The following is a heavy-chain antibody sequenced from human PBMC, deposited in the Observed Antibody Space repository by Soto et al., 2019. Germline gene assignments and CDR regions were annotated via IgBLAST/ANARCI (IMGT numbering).Heavy chain of an antibody. CDR3: ARDYYRFNSGYGFSMDV. J-gene: IGHJ6*01. Sequence: QVQLVESGGGVVQPGRSLRLSCAASGFTFSSYAMQWVRQAPGKGLEWVAVISYDGSNKYYADSVKGRFTISRDNSKNTLYLQMNSLRAEDTAVYYCARDYYRFNSGYGFSMDVW. CDR2: ISYDGSNK. D-gene: IGHD5-12*01. V-gene: IGHV3-30-3*01. CDR1: GFTFSSYA.